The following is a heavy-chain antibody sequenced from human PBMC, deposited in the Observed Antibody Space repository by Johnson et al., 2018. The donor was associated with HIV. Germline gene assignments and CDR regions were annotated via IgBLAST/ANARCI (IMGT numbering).Heavy chain of an antibody. V-gene: IGHV3-30*02. D-gene: IGHD1-26*01. CDR1: GFTFSSYG. Sequence: QVHLVESGGGVVQPGRSLRLSCAASGFTFSSYGMHWVRQAPGKGLEWVAFIRYDGSNKYYSDSVKGRFTISRDNSKNTLYLQMNSLRPEDTAVYYCAKDQLVGATYAAFDIWGQGTMVTVSS. J-gene: IGHJ3*02. CDR3: AKDQLVGATYAAFDI. CDR2: IRYDGSNK.